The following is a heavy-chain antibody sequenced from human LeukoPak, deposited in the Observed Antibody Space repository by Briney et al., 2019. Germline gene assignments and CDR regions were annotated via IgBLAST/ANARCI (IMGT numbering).Heavy chain of an antibody. CDR1: GFTFSSSG. CDR3: AKDRRIAAAGYYFDY. V-gene: IGHV3-30*18. D-gene: IGHD6-13*01. CDR2: ISYDGSNK. J-gene: IGHJ4*02. Sequence: GRSLRLSCAASGFTFSSSGMHWVRQAPGKGLEWVAAISYDGSNKYYADSVKGRFTISRDNSKNTLYLQMNSLRAEDTAVYYCAKDRRIAAAGYYFDYWGQGTLVTVSS.